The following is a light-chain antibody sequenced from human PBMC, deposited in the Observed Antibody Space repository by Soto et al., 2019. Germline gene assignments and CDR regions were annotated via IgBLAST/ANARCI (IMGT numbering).Light chain of an antibody. CDR3: QQFKSYPLT. V-gene: IGKV1-13*02. CDR2: DAS. Sequence: AIQLTQSPSSLSASVGDRVTITCRASQGISSALAWYQVKPGKAPKLLIHDASSLESGVPSRFSGSGSWTDFTLTISSLQPEDFATYYCQQFKSYPLTFGGGTKVEIK. J-gene: IGKJ4*01. CDR1: QGISSA.